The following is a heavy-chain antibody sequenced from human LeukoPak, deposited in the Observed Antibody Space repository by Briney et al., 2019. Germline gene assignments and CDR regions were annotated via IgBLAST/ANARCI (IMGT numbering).Heavy chain of an antibody. Sequence: ASVKVSCMASGYTFTTFEISWVRQGPGQGLEWMGWVNPNSGETGYAHQIQGRVNLTRNTAIATAYMELSSLKSEDTAVYYCARVDTGLTYWGQGTLMIVSS. CDR3: ARVDTGLTY. CDR2: VNPNSGET. J-gene: IGHJ4*02. CDR1: GYTFTTFE. V-gene: IGHV1-8*02. D-gene: IGHD2-8*02.